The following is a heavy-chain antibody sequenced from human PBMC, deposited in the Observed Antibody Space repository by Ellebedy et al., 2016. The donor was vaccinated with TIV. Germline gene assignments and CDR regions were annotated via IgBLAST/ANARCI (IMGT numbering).Heavy chain of an antibody. CDR1: GGSISSGDYY. CDR2: SYYSGST. D-gene: IGHD4-17*01. V-gene: IGHV4-30-4*01. Sequence: MPSETLSLTCSVSGGSISSGDYYWSWVRQPPGKGLEWIGYSYYSGSTYYNPSLKSRVTILLDRSENQFSLKLSSVTAADTAVYYCAGAGGNYGDYRDAFDIWGRGTMVTVSS. CDR3: AGAGGNYGDYRDAFDI. J-gene: IGHJ3*02.